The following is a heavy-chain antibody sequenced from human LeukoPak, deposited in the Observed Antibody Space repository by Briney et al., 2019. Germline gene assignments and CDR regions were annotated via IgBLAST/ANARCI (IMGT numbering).Heavy chain of an antibody. J-gene: IGHJ5*02. CDR1: AYTFSSYG. CDR3: ARGYDYPNWFDP. Sequence: ASVKVSCKASAYTFSSYGISWVRQAPGQGLEWMGWISAYNGNTNYAQKLQGRVTMTTDTSTSTAYMELRSLRSDDTAVYYCARGYDYPNWFDPWGQGTLVTVSS. V-gene: IGHV1-18*01. CDR2: ISAYNGNT. D-gene: IGHD5-12*01.